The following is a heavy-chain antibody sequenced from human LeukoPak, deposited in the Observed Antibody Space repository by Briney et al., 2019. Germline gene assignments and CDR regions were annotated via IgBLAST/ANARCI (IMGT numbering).Heavy chain of an antibody. J-gene: IGHJ6*02. V-gene: IGHV4-59*08. CDR1: GGPISSYY. CDR3: ARHIVVVPAAMLGGYYYYYGMDV. CDR2: IYYSGST. Sequence: TSETLSLTCTVSGGPISSYYWSWIRQPPGKGLEWIGYIYYSGSTSYNPSLKSRVTISVDTSKNQFSLKLSSVTAADTAVYYCARHIVVVPAAMLGGYYYYYGMDVWGQGTTVTVSS. D-gene: IGHD2-2*01.